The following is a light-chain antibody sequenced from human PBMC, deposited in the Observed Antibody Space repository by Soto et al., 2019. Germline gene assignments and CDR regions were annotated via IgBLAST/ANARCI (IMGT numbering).Light chain of an antibody. CDR1: QSISGW. CDR2: KAS. Sequence: DIQMTQSPSTLSASVGDRVTITCRASQSISGWLAWYQRKPGKAPNLLIYKASSLQSAVPSRFSGSGSGTEFTLTISSLQPDDFATYYCQQYNSYPYTFCQGTKLEIK. CDR3: QQYNSYPYT. V-gene: IGKV1-5*03. J-gene: IGKJ2*01.